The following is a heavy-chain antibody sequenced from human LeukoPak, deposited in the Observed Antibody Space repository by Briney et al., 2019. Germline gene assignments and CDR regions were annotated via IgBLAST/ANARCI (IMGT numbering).Heavy chain of an antibody. CDR1: GGSISSYY. CDR2: IYYSGST. CDR3: ARYKRGDGDY. Sequence: PSETLSLTCTVSGGSISSYYWSWIRQPPGKGLEWIGYIYYSGSTNYNPSLKSRVTISVDTSKNQFSLKLSSVTAADTAVYYCARYKRGDGDYWGQGTLVTVSS. D-gene: IGHD1-14*01. J-gene: IGHJ4*02. V-gene: IGHV4-59*01.